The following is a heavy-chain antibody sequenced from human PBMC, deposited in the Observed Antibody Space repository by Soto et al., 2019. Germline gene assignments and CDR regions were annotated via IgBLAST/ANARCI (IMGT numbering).Heavy chain of an antibody. V-gene: IGHV3-74*01. CDR3: VRDFRGAVAGSELDP. CDR1: GFSFVSYW. Sequence: EVQLAESGGGLVLTGGSLRLSCAASGFSFVSYWMHWVRQVPGEGLAWVSRINGNADNSDYADSVKGRFTISRDHAMNSLYLQMDSLRADDTGVYYCVRDFRGAVAGSELDPWGQGTLVTVSS. CDR2: INGNADNS. D-gene: IGHD6-19*01. J-gene: IGHJ5*02.